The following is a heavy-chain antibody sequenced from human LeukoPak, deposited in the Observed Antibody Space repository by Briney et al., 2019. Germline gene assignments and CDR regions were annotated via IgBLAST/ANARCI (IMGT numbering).Heavy chain of an antibody. CDR1: GGSINTNTFF. Sequence: PSETLSLTCGVSGGSINTNTFFWGWIRQPPGKGLEWIGNVFYSGNTMYNPSLKSRVTMSIDTSKNQFSLKLSSVTAADTAVYYCARERTWFGELSDYWGQGTLVTVSS. J-gene: IGHJ4*02. CDR2: VFYSGNT. V-gene: IGHV4-39*07. CDR3: ARERTWFGELSDY. D-gene: IGHD3-10*01.